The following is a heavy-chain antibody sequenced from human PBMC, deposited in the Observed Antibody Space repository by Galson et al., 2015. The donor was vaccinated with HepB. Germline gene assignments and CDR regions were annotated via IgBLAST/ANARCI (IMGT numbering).Heavy chain of an antibody. CDR3: AREGPFSSGYYNRAFDI. D-gene: IGHD3-3*01. CDR1: GFTFDDYA. V-gene: IGHV3-30*03. J-gene: IGHJ3*02. Sequence: SLRLSCAASGFTFDDYAMHWVRQAPGKGLEWVAVISYEGRDKKYADSVKGRFTVSRDNSKNRVHLQMDSLRPEDTAVYYCAREGPFSSGYYNRAFDIWGQGTMVSVSS. CDR2: ISYEGRDK.